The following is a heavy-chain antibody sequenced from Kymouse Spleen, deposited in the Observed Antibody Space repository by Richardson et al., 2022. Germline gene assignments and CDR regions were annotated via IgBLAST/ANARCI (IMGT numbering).Heavy chain of an antibody. V-gene: IGHV4-34*01. J-gene: IGHJ5*02. D-gene: IGHD6-19*01. CDR2: INHSGST. CDR1: GGSFSGYY. Sequence: QVQLQQWGAGLLKPSETLSLTCAVYGGSFSGYYWSWIRQPPGKGLEWIGEINHSGSTNYNPSLKSRVTISVDTSKNQFSLKLSSVTAADTAVYYCAREAVAGLNWFDPWGQGTLVTVSS. CDR3: AREAVAGLNWFDP.